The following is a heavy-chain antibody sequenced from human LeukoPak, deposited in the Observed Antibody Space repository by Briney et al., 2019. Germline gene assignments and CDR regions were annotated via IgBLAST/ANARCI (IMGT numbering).Heavy chain of an antibody. Sequence: SETLSLTCTVSGGSISSYYWSWIRQPPGKGLEWIGCMYYSGSTYYNPALKSRATISEGTSENQFSLKLRSVTAADTPVYYCARQGPMRCLHMGDRGYYFDYWGQGTVVTVSS. J-gene: IGHJ4*02. CDR3: ARQGPMRCLHMGDRGYYFDY. CDR1: GGSISSYY. V-gene: IGHV4-59*08. D-gene: IGHD5-24*01. CDR2: MYYSGST.